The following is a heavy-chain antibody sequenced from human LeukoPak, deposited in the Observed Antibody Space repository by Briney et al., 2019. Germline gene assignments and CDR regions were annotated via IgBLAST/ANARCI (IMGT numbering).Heavy chain of an antibody. CDR3: ARLRIAVAGDAFDI. J-gene: IGHJ3*02. D-gene: IGHD6-19*01. CDR2: INHSGST. CDR1: GGSFSGYY. Sequence: SETLSLTCAVYGGSFSGYYWSWIRQPPGKGLEWIGEINHSGSTNYNPSLKSRVTISVDTSKNQFSLKLSSVTAADTAVYYCARLRIAVAGDAFDIWGQGTMVTVSS. V-gene: IGHV4-34*01.